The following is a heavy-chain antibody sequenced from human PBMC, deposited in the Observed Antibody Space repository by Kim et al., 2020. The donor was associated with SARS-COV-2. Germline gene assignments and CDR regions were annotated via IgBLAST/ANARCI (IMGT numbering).Heavy chain of an antibody. V-gene: IGHV3-23*01. CDR2: ISGSGGST. J-gene: IGHJ4*02. CDR1: GFTFSSYA. Sequence: GGSLRLSCAASGFTFSSYAMSWVRQAPGKGLEWVSAISGSGGSTYYADSVKGRFTISRDNSKNTLYLQMNSLRAEDTAVYYCAKPSSPYYYGSGSQVPFDYWGQGTLVTVSS. D-gene: IGHD3-10*01. CDR3: AKPSSPYYYGSGSQVPFDY.